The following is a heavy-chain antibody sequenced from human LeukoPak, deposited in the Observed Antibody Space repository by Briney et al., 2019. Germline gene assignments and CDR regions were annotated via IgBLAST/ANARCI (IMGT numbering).Heavy chain of an antibody. Sequence: SETLSLTCAVSGGSISSGGYSWSWIRQPPGKGLEWIGYIYQSGSTYYNPSLKSRVTISGDRSKNQFSLKLSSVTAADTAVYYCGRGGIAAAASGIDYWGQGTLVTVSS. V-gene: IGHV4-30-2*01. D-gene: IGHD6-13*01. CDR2: IYQSGST. CDR3: GRGGIAAAASGIDY. CDR1: GGSISSGGYS. J-gene: IGHJ4*02.